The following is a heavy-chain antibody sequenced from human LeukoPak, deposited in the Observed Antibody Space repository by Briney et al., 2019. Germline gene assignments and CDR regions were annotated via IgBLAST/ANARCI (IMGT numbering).Heavy chain of an antibody. D-gene: IGHD3-22*01. V-gene: IGHV3-7*01. CDR3: ARGVTAYYYDSSGYFPY. CDR1: GFTFSSYW. Sequence: PGGSLRLSCAASGFTFSSYWMSWVRQAPGKGLEWVAHINQDGSEKYYVDSVKGRFTISRDNAKNSLYLQMNRLRAEDTAVYYCARGVTAYYYDSSGYFPYWGQGTLVTVSS. J-gene: IGHJ4*02. CDR2: INQDGSEK.